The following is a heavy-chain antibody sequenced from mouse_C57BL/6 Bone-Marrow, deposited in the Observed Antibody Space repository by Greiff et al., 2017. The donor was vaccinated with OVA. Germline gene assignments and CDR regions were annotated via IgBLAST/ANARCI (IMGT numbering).Heavy chain of an antibody. J-gene: IGHJ1*03. D-gene: IGHD1-1*01. CDR2: INPNYGTT. V-gene: IGHV1-39*01. CDR3: AFYNGSGYKYFDV. Sequence: VQLQQSGPELVKPGASVKISCKASGYSFTAYNMNWVKQSNGKSLEWIGVINPNYGTTSYNQKFKGKATLTVDQSTSTAYMQRNSLTSEDSAVYYCAFYNGSGYKYFDVWGTGTPVTVSS. CDR1: GYSFTAYN.